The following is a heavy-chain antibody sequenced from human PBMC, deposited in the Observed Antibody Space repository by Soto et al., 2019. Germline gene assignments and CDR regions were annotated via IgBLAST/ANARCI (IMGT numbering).Heavy chain of an antibody. CDR2: IIPIFGTA. J-gene: IGHJ4*02. D-gene: IGHD5-18*01. V-gene: IGHV1-69*01. CDR1: GGTFSSYA. CDR3: ASSDPVDTSVTGVPFDY. Sequence: QVQLVQSGAEVKKPGSSVKVSCKASGGTFSSYAISWVRQAPGQGLEWMGGIIPIFGTANYAQKFQGRVTITAGESTSTAYMELSSLRSEDTAVYYCASSDPVDTSVTGVPFDYWCQGTLVTVSS.